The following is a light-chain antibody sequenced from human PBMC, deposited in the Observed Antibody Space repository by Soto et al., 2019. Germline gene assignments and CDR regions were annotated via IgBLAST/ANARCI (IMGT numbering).Light chain of an antibody. Sequence: QSVLTQPPSVSGAPGQRVTISCTGSSSNIGAGYDVHWYQQLPGTAPKLLIYGNSNRPSGVPDRFSGSKSGTSASLAITGLQDEDEADYYCQSYDSSLSHNYVFGPGTKVTVL. V-gene: IGLV1-40*01. CDR3: QSYDSSLSHNYV. J-gene: IGLJ1*01. CDR1: SSNIGAGYD. CDR2: GNS.